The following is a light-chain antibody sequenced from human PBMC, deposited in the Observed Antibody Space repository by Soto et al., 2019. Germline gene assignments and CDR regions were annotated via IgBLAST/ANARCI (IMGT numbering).Light chain of an antibody. J-gene: IGLJ2*01. V-gene: IGLV2-14*01. CDR1: SSDVGGYNY. CDR3: SSYTSSTPPVV. Sequence: QSALTQPASVSGSPGQSMTISCTGTSSDVGGYNYVSWYQQHPGKAPKLMIYDVSNRPSGVSNRFSGSKSGNTASLTISGLQAEDEADYYCSSYTSSTPPVVFGGGTKLTVL. CDR2: DVS.